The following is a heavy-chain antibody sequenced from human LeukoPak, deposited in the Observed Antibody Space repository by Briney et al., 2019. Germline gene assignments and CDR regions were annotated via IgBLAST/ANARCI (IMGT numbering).Heavy chain of an antibody. J-gene: IGHJ4*02. CDR3: AREYSAFGY. CDR2: IYYSGST. Sequence: SETLSLTCTVSGDPITTSSDYKWTWLRQPPRKGLEWIGYIYYSGSTNYNPSLQSRVTISVDTSNNQFSLKLTSVTAADTAVYYCAREYSAFGYWGQGTLVTVSS. V-gene: IGHV4-61*08. CDR1: GDPITTSSDY. D-gene: IGHD5-12*01.